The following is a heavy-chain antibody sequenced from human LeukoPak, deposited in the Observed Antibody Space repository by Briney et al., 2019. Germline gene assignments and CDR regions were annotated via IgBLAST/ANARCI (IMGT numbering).Heavy chain of an antibody. CDR2: ISYDGSNK. CDR3: ARDSDNWNYDV. Sequence: PGGSLRLSCAASGFTFRSCAMSWVRQAPGKGLEWVAIISYDGSNKYYADSVKGRFTISRDNSKNTLNLQMNSLRGEDTAVYYCARDSDNWNYDVWGQGTLVTVSS. V-gene: IGHV3-30*03. J-gene: IGHJ4*02. D-gene: IGHD1-7*01. CDR1: GFTFRSCA.